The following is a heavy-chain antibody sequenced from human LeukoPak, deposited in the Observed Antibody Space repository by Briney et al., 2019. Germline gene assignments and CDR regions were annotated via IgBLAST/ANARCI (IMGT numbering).Heavy chain of an antibody. D-gene: IGHD4-17*01. CDR3: ARDRFYGDYGWFDY. Sequence: GGSLSLSCAASGFTFSSYSMNWVRQAPGKGLEWVSSISSSSSYIYYADSVKGRFTISRDNAKNSLYLRMNSLRAEDTAVYYCARDRFYGDYGWFDYWGQGTLVTVSS. J-gene: IGHJ4*02. CDR1: GFTFSSYS. V-gene: IGHV3-21*01. CDR2: ISSSSSYI.